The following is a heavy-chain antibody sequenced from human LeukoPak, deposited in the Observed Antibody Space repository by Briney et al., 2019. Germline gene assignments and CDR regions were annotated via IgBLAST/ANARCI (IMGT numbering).Heavy chain of an antibody. CDR3: ARETYCGGDCHSSDY. V-gene: IGHV1-18*01. D-gene: IGHD2-21*02. Sequence: ASVKVSCKASGYTFTSYDINWVRQATGQGLEWMGWISAYNGNTNYAQKLQGRVTMTTDTSTSTAYMELRSLRSDDTAVYYCARETYCGGDCHSSDYWGQGTLVTVSS. CDR2: ISAYNGNT. CDR1: GYTFTSYD. J-gene: IGHJ4*02.